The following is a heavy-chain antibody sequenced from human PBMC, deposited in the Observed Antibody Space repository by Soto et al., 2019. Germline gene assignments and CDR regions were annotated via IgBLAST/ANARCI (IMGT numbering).Heavy chain of an antibody. CDR2: IWFDGSDK. D-gene: IGHD2-2*01. J-gene: IGHJ3*02. CDR3: ARLYCSSPSCYSVGAFEI. V-gene: IGHV3-33*01. CDR1: GFTFSNYG. Sequence: GGSLRLSCAASGFTFSNYGMHWVRQAPGKGLEWVALIWFDGSDKYYADSVKGRFTMSRDNSKNTVYLQMNSLRAEDTAMYYCARLYCSSPSCYSVGAFEIRCQGTIVTVSS.